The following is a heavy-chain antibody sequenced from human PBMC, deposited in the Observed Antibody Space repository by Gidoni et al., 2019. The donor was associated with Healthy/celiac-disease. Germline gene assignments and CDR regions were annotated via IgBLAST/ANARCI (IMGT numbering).Heavy chain of an antibody. J-gene: IGHJ4*02. Sequence: EVQLVQSGAEVKKPGESRKISCKGSGYRFTSYWIGWVRQMPGKGLEWMGIIYPGDSDTRYSPSFQGQVTISADKSISTAYLQWSSLKASDTAMYYCARLAYNKQGGYSYGRYWGQGTLVTVSS. V-gene: IGHV5-51*03. CDR1: GYRFTSYW. CDR2: IYPGDSDT. CDR3: ARLAYNKQGGYSYGRY. D-gene: IGHD5-18*01.